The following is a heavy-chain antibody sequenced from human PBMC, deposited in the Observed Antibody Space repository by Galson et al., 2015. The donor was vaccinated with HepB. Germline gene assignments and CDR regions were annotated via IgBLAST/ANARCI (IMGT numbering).Heavy chain of an antibody. V-gene: IGHV1-46*01. Sequence: SVKVSCKASGYTFTSYYMHWVRQAPGQGLEWMGIINPSGGSTSYAQKFQGRVTITADESTSTAYMELSSLRSEDTAVYYCARDLRGYCSGGSCYEVDYWGQGTLVTVSS. J-gene: IGHJ4*02. D-gene: IGHD2-15*01. CDR3: ARDLRGYCSGGSCYEVDY. CDR1: GYTFTSYY. CDR2: INPSGGST.